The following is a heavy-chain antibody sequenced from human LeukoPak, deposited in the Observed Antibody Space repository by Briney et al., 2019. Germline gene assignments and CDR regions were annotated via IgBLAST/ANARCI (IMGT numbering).Heavy chain of an antibody. J-gene: IGHJ4*02. V-gene: IGHV5-51*01. CDR3: ARRATYYYDSSGYNDY. Sequence: GESLKISCKGSGYSFTSYWIGWVRQMPGKGLEWMGIIYPGDSDTRYSPSFQGQVTISADKSISTAYLQWSSLKASDTAMYYCARRATYYYDSSGYNDYWGQGTLVTVPS. CDR2: IYPGDSDT. D-gene: IGHD3-22*01. CDR1: GYSFTSYW.